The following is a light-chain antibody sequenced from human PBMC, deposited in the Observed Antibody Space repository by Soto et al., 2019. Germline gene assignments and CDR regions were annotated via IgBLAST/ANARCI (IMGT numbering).Light chain of an antibody. Sequence: EIEMTQSPATLSLAPGERVTLSCRASESVSTNLAWYQQKAGQAPRLLIYGASTRATGIPARFSGSGSGTDFTLTISSLEPEDFAVYYCQQRSNWQVTFGGGTKVDIK. CDR3: QQRSNWQVT. V-gene: IGKV3D-11*02. J-gene: IGKJ4*01. CDR1: ESVSTN. CDR2: GAS.